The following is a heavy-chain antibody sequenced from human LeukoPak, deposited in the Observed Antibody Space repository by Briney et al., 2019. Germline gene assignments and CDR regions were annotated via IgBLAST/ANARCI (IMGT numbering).Heavy chain of an antibody. J-gene: IGHJ4*02. CDR2: FDPEDGET. Sequence: ASVKVSCMVSGYXLTELSMHWVRQAPGKGLEWMGGFDPEDGETIYAQKFQGRVTMTEDTSTDTAYMELSSLRSEDTAVYYCAAVKVDSIAVAGTLLDYWGQGTLVTVSS. V-gene: IGHV1-24*01. CDR1: GYXLTELS. D-gene: IGHD6-19*01. CDR3: AAVKVDSIAVAGTLLDY.